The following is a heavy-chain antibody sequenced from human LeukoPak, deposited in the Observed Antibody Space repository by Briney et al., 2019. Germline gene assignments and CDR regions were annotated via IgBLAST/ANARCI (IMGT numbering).Heavy chain of an antibody. Sequence: SQTLSLTCAISGDYVSSNTAAWNWIRQSPSRGLEWLGRTYYRSKWFNDYAGSVKGRISINPDTSKNQLSLQLNSVTPEDTAVYYCARDHYETTDGYWFGPWGQGTLVTVSS. CDR2: TYYRSKWFN. CDR3: ARDHYETTDGYWFGP. D-gene: IGHD3-22*01. CDR1: GDYVSSNTAA. J-gene: IGHJ5*02. V-gene: IGHV6-1*01.